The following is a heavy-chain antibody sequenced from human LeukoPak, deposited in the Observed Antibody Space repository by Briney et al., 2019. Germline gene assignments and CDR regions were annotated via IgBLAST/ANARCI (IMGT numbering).Heavy chain of an antibody. CDR1: GFTFRSYS. D-gene: IGHD3-22*01. Sequence: GGSLRLSCAASGFTFRSYSMNWVRQAPGKGLEWVSSISTSSTYIYYADSVKGRFTISRDNAENSLYLQMNSLRAEDTAVYYCARCMTSCYYEHWGQGTLVTVSS. V-gene: IGHV3-21*03. CDR3: ARCMTSCYYEH. CDR2: ISTSSTYI. J-gene: IGHJ4*02.